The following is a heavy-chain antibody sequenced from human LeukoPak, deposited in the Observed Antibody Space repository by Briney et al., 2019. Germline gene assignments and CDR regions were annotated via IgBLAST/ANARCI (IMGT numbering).Heavy chain of an antibody. D-gene: IGHD3-16*02. Sequence: GGSLRLSCAASGFTFSGYIMHWVRQAPGRGLEHVSGISSNGGSTYYVDSVRGRFTISRDNAKNSLYLQMNSLRPEDTAVYYCARGSDFVWGSYRPYFDYWGQGTLVTVSS. CDR3: ARGSDFVWGSYRPYFDY. CDR1: GFTFSGYI. V-gene: IGHV3-64*04. J-gene: IGHJ4*02. CDR2: ISSNGGST.